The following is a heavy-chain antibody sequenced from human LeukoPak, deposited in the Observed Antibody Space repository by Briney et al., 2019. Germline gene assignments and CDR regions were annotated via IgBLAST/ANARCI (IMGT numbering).Heavy chain of an antibody. Sequence: GSLRLSLAASGFPFSRYGMPCVRQAPGKGLGGGAVIFYDGSNEYYADSVKGRFTISRDNSKNTLYLQMNSLRAEDTAVYYCAKGLAWFGELLSPGLDYWGQGTLVTVSS. J-gene: IGHJ4*02. D-gene: IGHD3-10*01. CDR1: GFPFSRYG. V-gene: IGHV3-30*18. CDR3: AKGLAWFGELLSPGLDY. CDR2: IFYDGSNE.